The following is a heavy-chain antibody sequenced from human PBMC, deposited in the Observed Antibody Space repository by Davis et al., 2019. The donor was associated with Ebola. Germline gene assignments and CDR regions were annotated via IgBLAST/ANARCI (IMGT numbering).Heavy chain of an antibody. CDR1: GFSFSSHW. CDR3: AREAVGRFDP. V-gene: IGHV3-7*03. CDR2: IRQDGSEK. Sequence: GESLKISCAASGFSFSSHWMSWVRQAPGKGLEWVANIRQDGSEKHYVDSVKGRFTISSDNAKNSLYLQMNSLRAEETAVYYCAREAVGRFDPWGQGTLVTVSS. D-gene: IGHD3-16*01. J-gene: IGHJ5*02.